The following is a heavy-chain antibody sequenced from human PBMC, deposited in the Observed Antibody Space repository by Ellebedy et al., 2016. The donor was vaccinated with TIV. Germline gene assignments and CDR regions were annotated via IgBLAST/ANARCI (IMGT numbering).Heavy chain of an antibody. CDR1: GFTVSSSY. Sequence: GESLKISCAASGFTVSSSYMSWVRQAPGKGLEWVSVIYSGGSTYYADSVKGRFTISRDNSKNMLYLQMNRLRAEDTAVDYCARDPRPYRRYGHYDYWGQGTLVTVSS. CDR2: IYSGGST. CDR3: ARDPRPYRRYGHYDY. D-gene: IGHD3-9*01. J-gene: IGHJ4*02. V-gene: IGHV3-66*01.